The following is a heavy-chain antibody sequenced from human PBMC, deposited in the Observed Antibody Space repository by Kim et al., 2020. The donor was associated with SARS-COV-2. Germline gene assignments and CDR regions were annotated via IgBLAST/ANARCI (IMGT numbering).Heavy chain of an antibody. CDR1: GFTFSSYS. Sequence: GGSLRLSCAASGFTFSSYSMNWVRQAPGKGLEWVSSISSSSSYIYYADSVKGRFTISRDNAKNSLYLQMNSLRAEDTAVYYCARYCSSTSCYTPHSNYYGMDVWGQGTTVTVSS. CDR3: ARYCSSTSCYTPHSNYYGMDV. CDR2: ISSSSSYI. D-gene: IGHD2-2*02. J-gene: IGHJ6*02. V-gene: IGHV3-21*01.